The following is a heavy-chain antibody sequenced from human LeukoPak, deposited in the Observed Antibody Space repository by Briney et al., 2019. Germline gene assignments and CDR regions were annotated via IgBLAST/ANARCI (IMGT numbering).Heavy chain of an antibody. CDR2: IYHSGST. D-gene: IGHD5-12*01. CDR1: GGSISGSRFY. V-gene: IGHV4-39*01. CDR3: ASDSGYDEIDY. Sequence: PSETLSLTCSVSGGSISGSRFYWGWIRQPPGKGLEWIGSIYHSGSTYYNPSLKSRVTISVDTSKNQFSLKLSSVTAADTAVYYCASDSGYDEIDYWGQGTLVTVSS. J-gene: IGHJ4*02.